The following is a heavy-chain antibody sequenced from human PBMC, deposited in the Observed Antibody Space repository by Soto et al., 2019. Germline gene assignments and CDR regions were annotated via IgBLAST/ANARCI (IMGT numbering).Heavy chain of an antibody. CDR3: ARDVGVRGYCSGGSCYSEHNWFDP. Sequence: ASVKVSCTASGYTFTSYGISWVGQAPGQGSEWMGWISAYSGNTNYAQKLQGRVTMTTDTSTSTAYMELRSLRSDDTAVYYCARDVGVRGYCSGGSCYSEHNWFDPWGQGTLVTVSS. V-gene: IGHV1-18*01. D-gene: IGHD2-15*01. CDR2: ISAYSGNT. J-gene: IGHJ5*02. CDR1: GYTFTSYG.